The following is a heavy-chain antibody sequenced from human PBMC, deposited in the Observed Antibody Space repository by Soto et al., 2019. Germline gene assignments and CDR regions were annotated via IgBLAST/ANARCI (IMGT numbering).Heavy chain of an antibody. CDR1: GDTFTDYY. J-gene: IGHJ4*02. CDR3: ARGGHVVVVTAALDF. V-gene: IGHV1-46*01. Sequence: QVQLVQSGAEVKKPGASVKVSCKASGDTFTDYYIHWVRQAPGQGLEWMGTVNPSGGHTTYAQHFLGRMTMTRDTSTRTLYMELTSLTSEDTAVYYCARGGHVVVVTAALDFWGQGTLVPVSS. CDR2: VNPSGGHT. D-gene: IGHD2-21*02.